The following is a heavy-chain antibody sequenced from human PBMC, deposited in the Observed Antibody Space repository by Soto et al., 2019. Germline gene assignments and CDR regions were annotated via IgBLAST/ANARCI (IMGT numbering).Heavy chain of an antibody. V-gene: IGHV2-26*01. CDR2: IFSNDEK. D-gene: IGHD6-13*01. CDR1: GFSLSNARMG. J-gene: IGHJ6*02. Sequence: QVTLKESGPVLVKPTETLTLTCTVSGFSLSNARMGVSWIRQPPGKALEWLAHIFSNDEKSYSTSLKSRLTISKDTSKSQVVLTMTNMDPVDTATYYCARIQRSSWPPTYYYYGMDVWGQGTTVTVSS. CDR3: ARIQRSSWPPTYYYYGMDV.